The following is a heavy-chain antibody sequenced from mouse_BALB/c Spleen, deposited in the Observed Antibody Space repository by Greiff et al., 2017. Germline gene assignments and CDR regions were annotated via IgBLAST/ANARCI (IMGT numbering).Heavy chain of an antibody. J-gene: IGHJ3*01. D-gene: IGHD2-3*01. CDR2: INPGSGGT. CDR3: ARKADGYSPFAY. CDR1: GYAFTNYL. V-gene: IGHV1-54*01. Sequence: VQLQQSGAELVRPGTSVKVSCKASGYAFTNYLIEWVKQRPGQGLEWIGVINPGSGGTNYNEKFKGKATLTADTSSSTAYMQLSSLTSEDSAVYFCARKADGYSPFAYWGQGTLVTVSA.